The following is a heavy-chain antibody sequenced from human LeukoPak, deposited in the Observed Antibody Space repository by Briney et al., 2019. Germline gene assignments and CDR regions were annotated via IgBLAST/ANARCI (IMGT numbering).Heavy chain of an antibody. D-gene: IGHD5-12*01. J-gene: IGHJ5*02. CDR3: ARALIVATIETWFDP. CDR1: GYTFTSYR. CDR2: ISAYNGNT. V-gene: IGHV1-18*01. Sequence: ASVKVSCKASGYTFTSYRISWVRQAPGQGLEWMGWISAYNGNTNYAQKLQGRATMTTDTSTSTAYMELRSLRSDDTAVYYCARALIVATIETWFDPWGQGTLVTVSS.